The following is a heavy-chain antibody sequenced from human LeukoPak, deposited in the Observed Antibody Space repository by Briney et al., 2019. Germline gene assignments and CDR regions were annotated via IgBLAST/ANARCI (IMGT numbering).Heavy chain of an antibody. D-gene: IGHD6-13*01. CDR3: ARGTYSSSLDY. Sequence: GRSLRLSCAASGFTFSSYAMHWVRQAPGKGLEWVAVISYDGSNKYYVDSVKGRFTISRDNSKNTLYLQMNSLRAEDTAVYYCARGTYSSSLDYWGQGTLVTVSS. CDR1: GFTFSSYA. J-gene: IGHJ4*02. CDR2: ISYDGSNK. V-gene: IGHV3-30-3*01.